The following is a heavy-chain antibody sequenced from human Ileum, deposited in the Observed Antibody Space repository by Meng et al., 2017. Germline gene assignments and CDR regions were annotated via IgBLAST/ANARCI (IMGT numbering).Heavy chain of an antibody. J-gene: IGHJ4*02. D-gene: IGHD3-22*01. CDR3: VKANSVYYYEY. V-gene: IGHV3-23*01. CDR2: ISIGGTHT. CDR1: GFTFTNYA. Sequence: GGSLRLSCAASGFTFTNYAMSWVRQAPGKGLEWVSTISIGGTHTYYADSVKGRFTISRDDSKNTLFLDMNSLRAEDTAVYYCVKANSVYYYEYWGQGTLVTVSS.